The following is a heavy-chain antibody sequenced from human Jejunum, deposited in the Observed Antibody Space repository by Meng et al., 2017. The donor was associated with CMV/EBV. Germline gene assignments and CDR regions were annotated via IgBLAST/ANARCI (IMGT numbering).Heavy chain of an antibody. CDR3: ARTQDCSTTSCYTGFDP. V-gene: IGHV4-30-2*05. D-gene: IGHD2-2*01. CDR1: SLRGGGFS. Sequence: SLRGGGFSRTWIPQPPGAVLEWIGFIVCSGGTYYNPSLTSRVTISLDTSENHFSLRLSSVTAADTAVYYCARTQDCSTTSCYTGFDPWGQGTLVTVSS. J-gene: IGHJ5*02. CDR2: IVCSGGT.